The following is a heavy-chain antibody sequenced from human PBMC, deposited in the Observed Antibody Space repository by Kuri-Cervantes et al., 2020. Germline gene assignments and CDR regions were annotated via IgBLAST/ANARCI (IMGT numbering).Heavy chain of an antibody. Sequence: GESLKISCAASGFTFSSYAMSWVRQAPGKGLEWVANIKQDGSEKYYVDSVKGRFTISRDNAKNSLYLQMNSLRAEDTAVYYCARHRKTYYYDSSGYYRGSAFDIWGQGTMVTVSS. V-gene: IGHV3-7*01. CDR1: GFTFSSYA. CDR2: IKQDGSEK. J-gene: IGHJ3*02. D-gene: IGHD3-22*01. CDR3: ARHRKTYYYDSSGYYRGSAFDI.